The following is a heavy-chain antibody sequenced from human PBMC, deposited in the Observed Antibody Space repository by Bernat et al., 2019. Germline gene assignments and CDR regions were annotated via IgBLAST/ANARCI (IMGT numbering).Heavy chain of an antibody. J-gene: IGHJ5*02. D-gene: IGHD2-15*01. CDR3: ARDRVVVAGGWFDP. V-gene: IGHV3-53*01. CDR1: GFTVSSNY. CDR2: IYSGGRT. Sequence: EVQLVESGGGLIQPGGSLRLSCAASGFTVSSNYMSWVRQAPGKGLEWVSVIYSGGRTYYADSVKGRFTISRDNSKNTLYLQMNSLRAEDTAVYYCARDRVVVAGGWFDPWGQGTLVTVSS.